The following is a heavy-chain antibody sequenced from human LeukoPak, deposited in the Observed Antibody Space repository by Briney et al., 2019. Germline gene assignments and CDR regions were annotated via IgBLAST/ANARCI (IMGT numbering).Heavy chain of an antibody. D-gene: IGHD3-22*01. CDR1: GGSISSSTYY. V-gene: IGHV4-39*07. J-gene: IGHJ3*02. CDR3: AREGSSYDSSTNDAFDI. CDR2: IYYSGST. Sequence: SETLSLTCTVSGGSISSSTYYWGWIRQPPGKGLEWIGSIYYSGSTYYNPSLKSRVTISVDTSKNQFSLKLSSVTAADTAVYYCAREGSSYDSSTNDAFDIWGQGTMVTVSS.